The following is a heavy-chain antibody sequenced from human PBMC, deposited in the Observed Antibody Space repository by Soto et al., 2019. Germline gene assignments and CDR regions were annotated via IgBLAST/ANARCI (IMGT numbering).Heavy chain of an antibody. V-gene: IGHV3-33*01. J-gene: IGHJ4*02. CDR2: IWYDGSNK. CDR3: ARDLGYSSSWYKY. CDR1: GFTFSSYG. Sequence: QVQLVESGGGVVQPGRSLRLSCAASGFTFSSYGMHWVRQAPGKGLEWVAVIWYDGSNKYYADSVKGRFTISRDNSKNTLYLQMNSRRAEDTAVYYCARDLGYSSSWYKYWGQGTLVTVSS. D-gene: IGHD6-13*01.